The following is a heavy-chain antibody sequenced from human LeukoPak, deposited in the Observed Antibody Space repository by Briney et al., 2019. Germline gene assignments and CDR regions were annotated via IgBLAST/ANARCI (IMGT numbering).Heavy chain of an antibody. J-gene: IGHJ4*02. Sequence: GGSLRLSCAASGFTFGNYWMTWVRQAPGKGLEWLAHIKEDGSETAYVDSVRGRFTISRDNAKNSLYLQMSSLGDEDTAVYYCARDGGFLLFEYWGQGTLVSVSS. D-gene: IGHD3-16*01. V-gene: IGHV3-7*01. CDR1: GFTFGNYW. CDR2: IKEDGSET. CDR3: ARDGGFLLFEY.